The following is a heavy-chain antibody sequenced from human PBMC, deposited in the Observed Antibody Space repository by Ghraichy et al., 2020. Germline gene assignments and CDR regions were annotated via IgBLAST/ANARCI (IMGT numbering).Heavy chain of an antibody. CDR1: GGAISSSAYS. D-gene: IGHD1-7*01. CDR3: ARARNYVGFDY. V-gene: IGHV4-30-2*01. J-gene: IGHJ4*02. Sequence: SETLSLTCAVSGGAISSSAYSWTWVRQPPEKGLEWIAYVYYDGSTYYNPSLKSRVTISLDNSKNQFSLERTSVTAADTAVYYCARARNYVGFDYWGQGTLVTVSS. CDR2: VYYDGST.